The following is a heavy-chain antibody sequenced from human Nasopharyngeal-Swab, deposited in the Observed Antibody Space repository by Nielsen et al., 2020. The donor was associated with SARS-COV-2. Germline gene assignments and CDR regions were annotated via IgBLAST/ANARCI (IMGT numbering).Heavy chain of an antibody. CDR3: AKGLGHCYYMDV. V-gene: IGHV3-23*01. Sequence: GESLKISCAASGFTFRNFAMNWVRQAPGKGLEWVSGISSSDGRTYYADSVKGRFTISRDNSRGALFLQMSSLRAEDTATFYCAKGLGHCYYMDVWGKGTTVTVSS. J-gene: IGHJ6*03. CDR2: ISSSDGRT. CDR1: GFTFRNFA.